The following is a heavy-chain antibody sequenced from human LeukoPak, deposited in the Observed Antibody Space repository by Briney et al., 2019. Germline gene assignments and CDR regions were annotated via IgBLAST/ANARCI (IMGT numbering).Heavy chain of an antibody. D-gene: IGHD3-10*01. CDR2: IYPGDSDT. V-gene: IGHV5-51*01. CDR1: GYSFTSYW. J-gene: IGHJ5*02. Sequence: GESLQISCKGSGYSFTSYWIGWVRQMPGKGLEWMGIIYPGDSDTRYSPSFQGQVTISADKSISTAYLQWSSLKASDTAMYYCARRDYGSGSYGYFDPWGQGTLVTVSS. CDR3: ARRDYGSGSYGYFDP.